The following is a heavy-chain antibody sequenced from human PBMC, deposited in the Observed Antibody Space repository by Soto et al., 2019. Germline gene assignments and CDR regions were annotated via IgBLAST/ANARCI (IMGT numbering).Heavy chain of an antibody. CDR1: GFTFSDYW. V-gene: IGHV3-74*01. J-gene: IGHJ3*01. Sequence: EVQLVESGGGVVQPGGSLRLSCAASGFTFSDYWIHWVRQAPGKGLVWVSRIKFDGSSANYADSVKGRFTISRDNARDTVYLQILSLKAEDTAVYYCARGVSGYYGFDVWCQVTMCTVSS. CDR2: IKFDGSSA. D-gene: IGHD5-18*01. CDR3: ARGVSGYYGFDV.